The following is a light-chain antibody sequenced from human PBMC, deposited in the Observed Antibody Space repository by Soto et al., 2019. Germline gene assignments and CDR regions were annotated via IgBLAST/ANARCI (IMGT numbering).Light chain of an antibody. J-gene: IGKJ1*01. CDR1: QSVSNNY. CDR2: GAS. Sequence: EIVLTQSPGTLSLYPGERATLSCRASQSVSNNYLAWYQQKPGQAPRLLIYGASHRATGIPDRFSGSGSGTDFTLTISRLEPEDFAVYYCQQYGSSGTFGQGTKVDIK. V-gene: IGKV3-20*01. CDR3: QQYGSSGT.